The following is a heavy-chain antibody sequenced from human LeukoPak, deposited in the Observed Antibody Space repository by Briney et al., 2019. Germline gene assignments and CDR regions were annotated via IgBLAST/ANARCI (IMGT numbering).Heavy chain of an antibody. CDR2: FYHTGST. D-gene: IGHD3-10*01. J-gene: IGHJ4*02. Sequence: PSETLSLTCTVSGGSISSDNYYWSWIRQPAGKELEWIGRFYHTGSTDYNPSVKSRVTISVDTSKNQFSLTLSSVTAADAAVYYCARDQTYSGSGIYTYFDYWGQGILVTVSS. V-gene: IGHV4-61*02. CDR3: ARDQTYSGSGIYTYFDY. CDR1: GGSISSDNYY.